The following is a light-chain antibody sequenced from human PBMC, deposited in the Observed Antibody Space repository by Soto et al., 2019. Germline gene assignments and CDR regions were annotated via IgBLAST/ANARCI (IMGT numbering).Light chain of an antibody. CDR3: HQYGSSPPYT. CDR2: GSS. CDR1: QSVTNNY. J-gene: IGKJ2*01. V-gene: IGKV3-20*01. Sequence: EVVLTQSPGTLSLSPGERATLSCRASQSVTNNYLAWYQQRPGQAPRLLIFGSSDRATGIPDRFSGSGSGTDFTLTISKLEPEDFVVYCCHQYGSSPPYTFGQGTKLEIK.